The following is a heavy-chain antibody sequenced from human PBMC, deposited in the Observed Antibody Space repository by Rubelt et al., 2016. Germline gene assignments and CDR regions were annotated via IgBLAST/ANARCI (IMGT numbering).Heavy chain of an antibody. Sequence: SISSSSYYWGWIRQPPGKGLEWIGTIYYSGSTYYNPSLKSRVTISVDTSKNQFSLKLSSVTAADTAVYYCARGGEWESTEIDYWGQGTLVTVSS. CDR3: ARGGEWESTEIDY. J-gene: IGHJ4*02. CDR2: IYYSGST. V-gene: IGHV4-39*07. CDR1: SISSSSYY. D-gene: IGHD1-26*01.